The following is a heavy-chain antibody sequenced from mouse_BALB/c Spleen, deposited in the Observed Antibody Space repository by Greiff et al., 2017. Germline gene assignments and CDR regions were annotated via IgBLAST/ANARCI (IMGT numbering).Heavy chain of an antibody. Sequence: VKLMESGPGLVAPSQSLSITCTVSGFSLTSYGVHWVRQSPGKGLEWLGVIWSGGSTDYNAAFISRLSISKDNSKSQVFFKMNSLQANDTAIYYCARKGYRAMDYWGQGTSVTVSS. V-gene: IGHV2-2*02. J-gene: IGHJ4*01. CDR3: ARKGYRAMDY. CDR1: GFSLTSYG. D-gene: IGHD2-14*01. CDR2: IWSGGST.